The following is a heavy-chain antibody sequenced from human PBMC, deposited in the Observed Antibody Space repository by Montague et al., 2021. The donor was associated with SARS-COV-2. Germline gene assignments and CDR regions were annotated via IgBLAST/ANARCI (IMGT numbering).Heavy chain of an antibody. CDR1: GFSLSTSGMC. D-gene: IGHD4-23*01. CDR3: ARSYGTTVVTRDFDY. Sequence: PALVKPTQTLTLTCTFSGFSLSTSGMCVSWIRQPPGKALEGLPPIDWDDDKYYSTSLKTRLTISKDTSKNQVVLTMTNMDPVDTATYYCARSYGTTVVTRDFDYWGQGTLVTVSS. V-gene: IGHV2-70*01. CDR2: IDWDDDK. J-gene: IGHJ4*02.